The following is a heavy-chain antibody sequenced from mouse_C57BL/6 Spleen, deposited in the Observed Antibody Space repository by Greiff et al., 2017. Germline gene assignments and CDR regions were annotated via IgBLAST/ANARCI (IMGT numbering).Heavy chain of an antibody. J-gene: IGHJ3*01. CDR1: GYTFTSYW. CDR2: IDPSDSYT. Sequence: VQLQQPGAELVMPGASVKLSCKASGYTFTSYWMHWVKQRPGQGLEWIGEIDPSDSYTNYNQKFKGKSTLTVDKSSSTAYMQLSSLTSEDSAVYYCARSPRYDPPFAYWGQGTLVTVSA. D-gene: IGHD2-3*01. CDR3: ARSPRYDPPFAY. V-gene: IGHV1-69*01.